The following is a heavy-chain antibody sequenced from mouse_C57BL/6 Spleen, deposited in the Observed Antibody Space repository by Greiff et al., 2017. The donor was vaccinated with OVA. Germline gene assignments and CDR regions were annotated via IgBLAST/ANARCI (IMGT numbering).Heavy chain of an antibody. CDR1: GYTFTSYW. V-gene: IGHV1-5*01. D-gene: IGHD1-1*01. CDR3: TEMGHYLYAMDY. J-gene: IGHJ4*01. Sequence: VQLQQSGTVLVRPGASVKMSCKTSGYTFTSYWMHWVKQRPGQGLEWIGAIYPGNSDTSYNQKFKGKAKLTAGTSASTAYMELSSLTNEDSAVYYCTEMGHYLYAMDYWGQGTSVTVSS. CDR2: IYPGNSDT.